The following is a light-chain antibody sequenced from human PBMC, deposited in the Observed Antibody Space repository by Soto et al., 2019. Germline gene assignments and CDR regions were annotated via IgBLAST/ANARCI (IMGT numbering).Light chain of an antibody. CDR3: LLLYSGNRRV. V-gene: IGLV7-46*01. CDR2: DTN. J-gene: IGLJ1*01. Sequence: QAVVTQEPSLTVSPGETVTLTCGSSTGTVTSGHYPYWFQQGPGQAPTTLIYDTNNKYSWTPDRFSGSLLGGKAALTLSGAQPEDEGDYYCLLLYSGNRRVFGTGTKLTVL. CDR1: TGTVTSGHY.